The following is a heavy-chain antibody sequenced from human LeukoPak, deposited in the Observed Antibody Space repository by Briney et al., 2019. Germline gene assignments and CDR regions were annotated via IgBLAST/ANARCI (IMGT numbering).Heavy chain of an antibody. CDR2: IYSGGST. CDR3: ARVTAGGVIVFGADYFDY. D-gene: IGHD3-16*02. CDR1: GFTVSSNY. J-gene: IGHJ4*02. V-gene: IGHV3-53*01. Sequence: GGSLRLSCAASGFTVSSNYMSWVRQAPGKGLEWVSVIYSGGSTYYADSVKGRFTISRNNSKNTLYLQMNSLRAEDTAVYYCARVTAGGVIVFGADYFDYWGQGTLVTVSS.